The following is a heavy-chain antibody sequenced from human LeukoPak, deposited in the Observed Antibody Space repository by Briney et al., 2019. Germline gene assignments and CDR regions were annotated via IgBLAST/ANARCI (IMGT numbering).Heavy chain of an antibody. D-gene: IGHD1-26*01. CDR1: GFTFSNYA. Sequence: GGPLRLSCAGSGFTFSNYAMSWVRQAPGKGLEWVSTISDSGGSTYYADSLKGRFTISRDNSKNTLYLQMNSLRAEDTAVFYCARALVGAILHAFDIWGQGTMVTVSS. CDR2: ISDSGGST. CDR3: ARALVGAILHAFDI. V-gene: IGHV3-23*01. J-gene: IGHJ3*02.